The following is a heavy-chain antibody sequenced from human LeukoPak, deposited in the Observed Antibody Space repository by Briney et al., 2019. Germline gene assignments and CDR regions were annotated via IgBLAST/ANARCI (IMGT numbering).Heavy chain of an antibody. CDR3: ARVYIMEYSSSPPFDY. CDR2: ISSSSSYI. CDR1: GFTFSSYS. V-gene: IGHV3-21*01. Sequence: GGSLRLSCAASGFTFSSYSMNWVRQAPGKGLEWVSSISSSSSYIYYADSVKGRFTISRDNAKNSLYLQMNSLRAEDTAVYYCARVYIMEYSSSPPFDYWGQGTLVTVSS. J-gene: IGHJ4*02. D-gene: IGHD6-6*01.